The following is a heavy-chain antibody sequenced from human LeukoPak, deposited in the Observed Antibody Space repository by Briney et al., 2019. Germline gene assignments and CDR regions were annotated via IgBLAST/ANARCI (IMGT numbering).Heavy chain of an antibody. J-gene: IGHJ4*02. CDR1: GGTFSSYA. Sequence: SVKVSCKASGGTFSSYAISWVRQAPGQGLEWMGRIIPILGIANYAQKFQGRVTITADKSTSTAYMELSSLRSEDTAVYYCARDSRNVDTAMVYFDYWGQGTLVTVSS. D-gene: IGHD5-18*01. V-gene: IGHV1-69*04. CDR2: IIPILGIA. CDR3: ARDSRNVDTAMVYFDY.